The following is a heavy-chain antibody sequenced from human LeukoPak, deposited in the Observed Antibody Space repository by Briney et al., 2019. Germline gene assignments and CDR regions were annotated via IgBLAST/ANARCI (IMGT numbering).Heavy chain of an antibody. CDR3: ARDWNDILTGYYRTRPTSYYFDY. CDR1: GYTFTSYY. J-gene: IGHJ4*02. CDR2: INPSGGST. Sequence: WASVKVSCEASGYTFTSYYMHWVRQAPGQGLEWMGIINPSGGSTSYAQKFQGRVTMTRDTSTSTVYMELSSLRSEDTAVYYCARDWNDILTGYYRTRPTSYYFDYWGQGTLATVSS. V-gene: IGHV1-46*01. D-gene: IGHD3-9*01.